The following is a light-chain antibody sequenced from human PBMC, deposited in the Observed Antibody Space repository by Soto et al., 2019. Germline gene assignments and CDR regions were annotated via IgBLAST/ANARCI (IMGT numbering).Light chain of an antibody. CDR2: DVS. V-gene: IGLV2-14*01. J-gene: IGLJ1*01. CDR3: SSYTTSSILYV. CDR1: SSDVGGYNY. Sequence: QSVLTQPASASGSPGQSITISRTGTSSDVGGYNYVSWYQQHPGKAPKLMIYDVSNRPSGVSNRFSGSKSGNTASLTISGLQAEDEAAYYCSSYTTSSILYVFGTGTKVTVL.